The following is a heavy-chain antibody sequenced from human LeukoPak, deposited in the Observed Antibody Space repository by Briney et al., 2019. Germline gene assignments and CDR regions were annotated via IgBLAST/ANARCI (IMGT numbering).Heavy chain of an antibody. Sequence: GGSLRLSCAASEFTFFTYWMSWVRQAPGKGLEWVANIKQDGSEKYYVDSVKGRFTISRDNAKNSLYLQMNSLRAADTAVYYCARAGRKSRGVDLVRKKETGYYYYMDVWGKGTTVTVSS. D-gene: IGHD3-10*02. J-gene: IGHJ6*03. V-gene: IGHV3-7*01. CDR2: IKQDGSEK. CDR1: EFTFFTYW. CDR3: ARAGRKSRGVDLVRKKETGYYYYMDV.